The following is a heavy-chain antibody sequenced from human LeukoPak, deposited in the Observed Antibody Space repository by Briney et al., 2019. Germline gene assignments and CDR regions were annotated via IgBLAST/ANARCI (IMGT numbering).Heavy chain of an antibody. Sequence: GGSLRLSCAASGFTFSSYAMSWVRQAPGKGLEWVSAISGSGGSTYYADSVKGRFTISRDNSKNTLYLQMNSLRAEDTAVYYCAKDPRRAPHYYYYMDVWGKGTTVTVSS. J-gene: IGHJ6*03. V-gene: IGHV3-23*01. CDR1: GFTFSSYA. CDR3: AKDPRRAPHYYYYMDV. CDR2: ISGSGGST.